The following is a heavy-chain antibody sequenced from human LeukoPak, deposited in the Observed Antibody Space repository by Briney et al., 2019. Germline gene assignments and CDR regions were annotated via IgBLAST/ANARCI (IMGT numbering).Heavy chain of an antibody. CDR3: ARAQYYYDSSGYSDY. CDR2: INPNSGGT. V-gene: IGHV1-2*02. CDR1: GYTFTGYY. Sequence: ASLKVSCKASGYTFTGYYMHWVRQAPGQGLEWMGWINPNSGGTNYAQKFQGRVTMTRDTSISTAYMELSRLRSDDTAVYYCARAQYYYDSSGYSDYWGQGTLVTASS. D-gene: IGHD3-22*01. J-gene: IGHJ4*02.